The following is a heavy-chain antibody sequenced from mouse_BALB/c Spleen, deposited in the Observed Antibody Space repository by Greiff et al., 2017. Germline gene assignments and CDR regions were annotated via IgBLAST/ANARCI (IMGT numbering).Heavy chain of an antibody. V-gene: IGHV1-5*01. CDR1: GYTFTSYW. D-gene: IGHD2-3*01. Sequence: EVQLQQSGTVLARPGASVKMSCKASGYTFTSYWMHWVKQRPGQGLEWIGAIYPGNSDTSYNQKFKGKAKLTAVTSTSTAYMELSSLTNEDSAVYYCTLYDGYYWYFDVWGAGTTVTVSS. CDR2: IYPGNSDT. CDR3: TLYDGYYWYFDV. J-gene: IGHJ1*01.